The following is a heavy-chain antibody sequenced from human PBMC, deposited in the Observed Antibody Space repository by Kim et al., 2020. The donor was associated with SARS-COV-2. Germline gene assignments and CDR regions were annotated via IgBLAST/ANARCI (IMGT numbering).Heavy chain of an antibody. CDR1: GYTFTSHG. V-gene: IGHV1-18*01. CDR3: ARDAGYSFGIHYYYYMDV. D-gene: IGHD5-18*01. J-gene: IGHJ6*03. CDR2: ISDYNSNT. Sequence: ASVKVSCKASGYTFTSHGISWVRQAPGQGLEWMGYISDYNSNTIYAQKFQGRLTMTTDTSTSTVYMELRSLRSNDTAVYCCARDAGYSFGIHYYYYMDVWGKGTTVTVSS.